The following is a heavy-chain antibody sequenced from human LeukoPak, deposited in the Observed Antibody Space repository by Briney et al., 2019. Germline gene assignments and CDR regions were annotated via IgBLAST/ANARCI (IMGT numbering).Heavy chain of an antibody. J-gene: IGHJ3*02. V-gene: IGHV4-59*01. CDR3: AGASLYYDSSGQRTFDI. CDR1: GGSISSYY. Sequence: SETLSLTCTVSGGSISSYYWSWIRQPPGKGLEWIGYIYYSGSTNYNPSLKSRVTISVGTSKNQFSLKLSSVTAADTAVYYCAGASLYYDSSGQRTFDIWGQGTMVTVSS. D-gene: IGHD3-22*01. CDR2: IYYSGST.